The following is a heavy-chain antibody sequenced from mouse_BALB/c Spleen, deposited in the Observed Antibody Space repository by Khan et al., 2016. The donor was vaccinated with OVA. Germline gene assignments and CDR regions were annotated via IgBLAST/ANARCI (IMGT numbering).Heavy chain of an antibody. J-gene: IGHJ4*01. V-gene: IGHV1-9*01. CDR2: ILPRSGTT. Sequence: QVQLQQSGAELMKPGASVKISCKASGYTFSTYWIEWVKQRPGPGLEWIGEILPRSGTTNYNEKFKGKATFTADTSSNTAYMQLSSLTSEDSAGYYCASTARAYYYCMDYWGQGTSVTVSS. D-gene: IGHD3-1*01. CDR1: GYTFSTYW. CDR3: ASTARAYYYCMDY.